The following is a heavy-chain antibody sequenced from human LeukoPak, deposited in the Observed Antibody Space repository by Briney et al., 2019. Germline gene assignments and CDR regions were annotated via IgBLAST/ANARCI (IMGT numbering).Heavy chain of an antibody. J-gene: IGHJ5*02. CDR2: IYHSGST. Sequence: SQTLSLTCAVSGGSISSGGYSWSWIRQPPGKGLEWIGYIYHSGSTYYNPSLKSRVTISVDRSKNQFSLKLSSVTAADTAVYYCARGNSITMIVVAPDWFDPWGQGTLVTVSS. V-gene: IGHV4-30-2*01. D-gene: IGHD3-22*01. CDR3: ARGNSITMIVVAPDWFDP. CDR1: GGSISSGGYS.